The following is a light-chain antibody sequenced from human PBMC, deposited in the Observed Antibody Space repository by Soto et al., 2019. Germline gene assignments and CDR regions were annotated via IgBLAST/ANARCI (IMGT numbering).Light chain of an antibody. Sequence: QSALTQPRSVSGSPGQSLTIPCTGSSSDIGGSDSVSWYQQHPGKVPQLIIFDVTKRPSGVPDRFSGSKSGNTASLTISGLQTEDEADYYCCSYAGRYTYVFGSGTKVTVL. CDR2: DVT. CDR1: SSDIGGSDS. CDR3: CSYAGRYTYV. J-gene: IGLJ1*01. V-gene: IGLV2-11*01.